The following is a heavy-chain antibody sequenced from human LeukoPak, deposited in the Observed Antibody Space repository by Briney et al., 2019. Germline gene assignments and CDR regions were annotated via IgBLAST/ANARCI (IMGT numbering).Heavy chain of an antibody. CDR1: GFSVSMKY. CDR2: IFCGGTT. V-gene: IGHV3-53*01. D-gene: IGHD3-10*01. CDR3: ARFSGPGMQHYYYYMDV. J-gene: IGHJ6*03. Sequence: GESLTLSCAASGFSVSMKYMTWVRQAPGKGLEWVSVIFCGGTTYYADSVKGRFTVSRDNSKNMMYLQMNSLRAEDAAVYYCARFSGPGMQHYYYYMDVWGTGTTVTVSS.